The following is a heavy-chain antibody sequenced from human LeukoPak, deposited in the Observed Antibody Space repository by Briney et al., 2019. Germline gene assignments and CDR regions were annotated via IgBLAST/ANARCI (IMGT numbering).Heavy chain of an antibody. D-gene: IGHD3-16*02. Sequence: GSLRLSCAASGFTFDDYAMHWVRQAPGKGLEWVSLISGDGGSTYYADSVKGRFTISRDNSKNSLYLQMNSLRTEDTALYYCAKSLDYVWGSYRYNRADYYYGMDVWGQGTTVTVSS. J-gene: IGHJ6*02. V-gene: IGHV3-43*02. CDR2: ISGDGGST. CDR1: GFTFDDYA. CDR3: AKSLDYVWGSYRYNRADYYYGMDV.